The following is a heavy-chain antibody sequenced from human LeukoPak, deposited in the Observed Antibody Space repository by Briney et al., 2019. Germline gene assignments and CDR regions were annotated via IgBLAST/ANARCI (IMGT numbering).Heavy chain of an antibody. J-gene: IGHJ6*02. V-gene: IGHV1-46*03. CDR3: ARYSSSSVYYYGMDV. D-gene: IGHD6-6*01. CDR1: GYTFTSYY. Sequence: GASVTVSCKASGYTFTSYYMHWVRQAPGQGLEWMGIINPSGGSTSYAQKFQGRVTMTRDTSTSTVYMELSSLRSEDTAVYYCARYSSSSVYYYGMDVWGQGTTVTVSS. CDR2: INPSGGST.